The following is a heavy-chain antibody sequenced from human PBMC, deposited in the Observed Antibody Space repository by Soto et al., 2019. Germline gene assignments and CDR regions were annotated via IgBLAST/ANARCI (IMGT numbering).Heavy chain of an antibody. CDR3: ANEPWKMGEPDDWFDP. J-gene: IGHJ5*02. CDR2: ISGSGYTT. CDR1: GFTFSKYA. D-gene: IGHD1-26*01. Sequence: PGGSLRLSCAASGFTFSKYAMSWVRQAPGKGLEWVSGISGSGYTTYYADSVKGRFTISRDNSKNTLYLQMNSLRAEDTAVYYCANEPWKMGEPDDWFDPWGQGTLVTVSS. V-gene: IGHV3-23*01.